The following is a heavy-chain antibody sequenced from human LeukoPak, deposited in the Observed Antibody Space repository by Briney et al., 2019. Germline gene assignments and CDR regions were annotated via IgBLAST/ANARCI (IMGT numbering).Heavy chain of an antibody. CDR3: ARELGYCSSTSCHLDP. Sequence: SSQTLSLTCTVSGGSISSGSYYWSWIRQPAGKGLEWIGRIYTSGSTNYNPSLKSRVTISVDTSKNQFSLKLSSVTAADTAVYYCARELGYCSSTSCHLDPWGQGTLVTVSS. J-gene: IGHJ5*02. CDR2: IYTSGST. V-gene: IGHV4-61*02. D-gene: IGHD2-2*01. CDR1: GGSISSGSYY.